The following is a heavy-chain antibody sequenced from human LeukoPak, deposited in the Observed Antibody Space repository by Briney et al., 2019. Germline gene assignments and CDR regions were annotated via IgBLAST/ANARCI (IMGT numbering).Heavy chain of an antibody. J-gene: IGHJ3*02. CDR1: GGSISSYY. CDR2: IYYSGST. Sequence: SETLSLTCTVSGGSISSYYWSWIRQPPGKGLEWIGYIYYSGSTNYNPSLKSRVTISVDTSKNQFSLKLSSVTAADTAVYYCAREVPALPSASDIWGQGTMVTVSS. V-gene: IGHV4-59*01. CDR3: AREVPALPSASDI. D-gene: IGHD2-2*01.